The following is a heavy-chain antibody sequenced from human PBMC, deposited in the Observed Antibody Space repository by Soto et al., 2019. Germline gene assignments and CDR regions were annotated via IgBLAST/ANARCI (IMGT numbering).Heavy chain of an antibody. CDR1: GGAFSGYY. CDR3: ARLLPRVSY. D-gene: IGHD2-15*01. V-gene: IGHV4-34*01. CDR2: INHSGST. J-gene: IGHJ4*02. Sequence: TLSLPCAGYGGAFSGYYWGWVRQPPGKGLEWIGEINHSGSTNYNPSLKSRVTISVDTSKNQFSLKLSSVTAADTAVYYCARLLPRVSYWGQGTLVTVSS.